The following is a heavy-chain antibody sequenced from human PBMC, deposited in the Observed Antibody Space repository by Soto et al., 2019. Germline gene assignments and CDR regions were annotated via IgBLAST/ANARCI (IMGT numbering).Heavy chain of an antibody. V-gene: IGHV1-2*02. D-gene: IGHD3-3*01. CDR3: ARDAAYYDFWSGYEGGYYYGMDV. CDR1: GYTFTGYY. Sequence: ASVKVSCKASGYTFTGYYMHWVRQAPGQGLEWMGWINPNSGGTNYAQKFQGRVTMTRDTSISTAYMELSRLRSDDTAVYYCARDAAYYDFWSGYEGGYYYGMDVWGQGTTVTVSS. CDR2: INPNSGGT. J-gene: IGHJ6*02.